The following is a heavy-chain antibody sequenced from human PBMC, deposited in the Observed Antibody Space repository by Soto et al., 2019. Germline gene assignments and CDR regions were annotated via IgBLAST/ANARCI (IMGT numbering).Heavy chain of an antibody. CDR3: ARSNRYCRGGSCYWNWFDP. V-gene: IGHV1-18*01. CDR1: GYTFISHA. Sequence: QVQLVQSGGEVKKPGASVKVSCKASGYTFISHAITWVRQAPGQGLEWMGWISGYNGDTNYAQDLQGRVTMTTDTSTSTAYMEMRSLRSDDTAVYYCARSNRYCRGGSCYWNWFDPWGQGTLVTVSS. J-gene: IGHJ5*02. CDR2: ISGYNGDT. D-gene: IGHD2-15*01.